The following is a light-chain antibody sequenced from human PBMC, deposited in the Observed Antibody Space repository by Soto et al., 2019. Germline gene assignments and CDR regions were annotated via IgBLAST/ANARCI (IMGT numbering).Light chain of an antibody. J-gene: IGKJ4*01. CDR3: QQYDNLVT. Sequence: DIQMTQSPSSLSASVGDRVTITCQASQDISNYLNWYQQKPGKAPKLLMYDASNLETGVTSRFSGSGSGTDFTFTISRLQPEDIATYYCQQYDNLVTFGGGTKVEIK. CDR2: DAS. V-gene: IGKV1-33*01. CDR1: QDISNY.